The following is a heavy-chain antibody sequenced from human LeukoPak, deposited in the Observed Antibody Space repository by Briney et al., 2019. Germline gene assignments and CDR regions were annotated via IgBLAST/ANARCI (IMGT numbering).Heavy chain of an antibody. V-gene: IGHV3-9*01. J-gene: IGHJ4*02. D-gene: IGHD1-26*01. Sequence: GGSLRLSCAASGFTFDDYAMHWVRQAPGKGLEWVSGISWNSGSIGYADSVKGRFTISRDNAKNSLYLQMNSLRAEDTAVYYCARDTRWELLPFDYWGQGTLVTVSS. CDR2: ISWNSGSI. CDR3: ARDTRWELLPFDY. CDR1: GFTFDDYA.